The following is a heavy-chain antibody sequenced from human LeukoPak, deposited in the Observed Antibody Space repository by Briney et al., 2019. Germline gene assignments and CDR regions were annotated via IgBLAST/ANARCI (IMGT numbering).Heavy chain of an antibody. D-gene: IGHD5-18*01. J-gene: IGHJ3*02. V-gene: IGHV3-23*01. Sequence: GGSLRLSCAASGFTFSSYATSWVRQAPGKGLGWVSAISGSGGSTYYADSVKGRFTISRDNSKNTLYLQMNSLRAEDTAVYYCAKDLPTPDTAMVNSQLASFDIWGQGTMVTVSS. CDR3: AKDLPTPDTAMVNSQLASFDI. CDR2: ISGSGGST. CDR1: GFTFSSYA.